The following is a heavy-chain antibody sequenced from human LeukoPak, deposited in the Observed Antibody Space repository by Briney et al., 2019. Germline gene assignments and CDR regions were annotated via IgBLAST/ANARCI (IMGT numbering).Heavy chain of an antibody. D-gene: IGHD3-16*02. CDR1: GGSFSGYY. CDR2: INHSGST. CDR3: ARRLLPYVWGSYRYRGYFDH. V-gene: IGHV4-34*01. Sequence: PSETLSLTCAVYGGSFSGYYWSWIRQPPGKGLEWIGEINHSGSTNYNPSLKSRVTISVDTSKNQFSLKLSSVTAADTAVYYCARRLLPYVWGSYRYRGYFDHWGQGTLVTVSS. J-gene: IGHJ4*02.